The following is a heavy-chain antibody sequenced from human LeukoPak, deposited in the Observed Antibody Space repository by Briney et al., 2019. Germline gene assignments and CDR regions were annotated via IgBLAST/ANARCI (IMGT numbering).Heavy chain of an antibody. CDR1: GFTFSSYA. J-gene: IGHJ6*02. CDR2: ISSSDSTI. D-gene: IGHD2-15*01. CDR3: ARDFGYCSGGSCYSDGMDV. V-gene: IGHV3-11*01. Sequence: GGSLRLSCAASGFTFSSYAMSWIRQAPGKGLEWVSYISSSDSTIYYADSVKGRFTISRDNAKNSLYLQMNSLRAEDTAVYYCARDFGYCSGGSCYSDGMDVWGQGTTVTVSS.